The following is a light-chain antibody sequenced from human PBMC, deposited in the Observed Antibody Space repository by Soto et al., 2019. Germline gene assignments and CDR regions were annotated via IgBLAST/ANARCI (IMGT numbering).Light chain of an antibody. CDR1: QSVSSY. J-gene: IGKJ4*01. CDR2: DAS. CDR3: QPRSNWPLT. Sequence: IVLTQSPATQSLSPGKRATLSCRASQSVSSYFAWYQQKPGQAPRLLIYDASNRATGIPARFSGSGSGTDFTLTISSREAEDFAVYYCQPRSNWPLTFGGGTTVEIK. V-gene: IGKV3-11*01.